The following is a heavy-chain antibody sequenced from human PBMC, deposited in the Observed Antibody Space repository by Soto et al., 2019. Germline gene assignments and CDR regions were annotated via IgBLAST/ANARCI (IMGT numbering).Heavy chain of an antibody. Sequence: PSETLSLTCAVYGGSFSGYYWSWIRQPPGKGLEWIGEINHSGSTNYNPSLKSRVTISVDTSKNQFSLKLSSVTAADTAVYYCARENYGPPSLIDYWGQGPLATDSS. CDR1: GGSFSGYY. D-gene: IGHD3-10*01. V-gene: IGHV4-34*01. J-gene: IGHJ4*02. CDR2: INHSGST. CDR3: ARENYGPPSLIDY.